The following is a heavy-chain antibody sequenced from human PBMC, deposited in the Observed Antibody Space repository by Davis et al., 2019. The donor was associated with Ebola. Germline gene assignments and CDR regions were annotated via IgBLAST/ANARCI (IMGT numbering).Heavy chain of an antibody. V-gene: IGHV3-13*01. D-gene: IGHD2-2*02. J-gene: IGHJ6*02. Sequence: GESLKISCAASGFTFSSYDMHWVRQATGKGLEWVSAIGTAGDTYYPGSVKGRFTISRENAKNSLYLQMNSLRAEDTAVYYCARVPRKGYCSSTSCYRPYYYGMDVWGQGTTVTVSS. CDR1: GFTFSSYD. CDR2: IGTAGDT. CDR3: ARVPRKGYCSSTSCYRPYYYGMDV.